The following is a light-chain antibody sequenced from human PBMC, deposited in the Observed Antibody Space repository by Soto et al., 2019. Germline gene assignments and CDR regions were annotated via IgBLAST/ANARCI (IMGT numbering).Light chain of an antibody. J-gene: IGKJ5*01. V-gene: IGKV1-9*01. CDR1: QGISSY. CDR3: QQLNSYPR. CDR2: AAS. Sequence: IPLTQSQSSLSASVGDRVTIXCRASQGISSYLAWYQQKPGKAPKLLIYAASTLQSGVPSRFSGSGSGTDFTLTISSLQPEDFATYYCQQLNSYPRFGQGTRLEI.